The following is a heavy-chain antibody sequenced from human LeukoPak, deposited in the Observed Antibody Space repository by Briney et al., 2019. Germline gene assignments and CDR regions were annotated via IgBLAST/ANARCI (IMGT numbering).Heavy chain of an antibody. CDR1: GGPISSSPYY. Sequence: GSLRLSCAASGGPISSSPYYWGWIRQPPGKGLEWIGSISYSGSTFYNPSLKSRLTISVDTSKNQFSLKLSSLTAADTAVFYCARLSPYLGSGSSAFPDDFWGQGTLVTVSS. CDR3: ARLSPYLGSGSSAFPDDF. J-gene: IGHJ4*02. V-gene: IGHV4-39*01. D-gene: IGHD3-10*01. CDR2: ISYSGST.